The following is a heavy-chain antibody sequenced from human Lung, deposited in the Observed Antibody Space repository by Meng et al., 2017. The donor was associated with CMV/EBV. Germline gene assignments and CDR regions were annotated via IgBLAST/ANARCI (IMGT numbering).Heavy chain of an antibody. CDR1: GFTFTRHW. CDR2: IKENGSTK. J-gene: IGHJ4*02. CDR3: AGGPDIGDF. Sequence: GEXXKISCVASGFTFTRHWMIWVRQPPGKGLEWVANIKENGSTKLYVDSVKGRFTISRDNSKNSLFLQMNSLRVEDTAVYYCAGGPDIGDFWGQGTLVTVSS. D-gene: IGHD5-12*01. V-gene: IGHV3-7*01.